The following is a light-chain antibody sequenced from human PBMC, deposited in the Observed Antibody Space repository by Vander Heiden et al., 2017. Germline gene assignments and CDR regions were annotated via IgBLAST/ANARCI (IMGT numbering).Light chain of an antibody. V-gene: IGLV3-9*01. Sequence: SYELTQPLSVSVALGQTARSTCGGNNIGSKAVHWYQQKPGQAPVLVIYRDNIRPSGIPERFSGSNSGNTATLTISGAQAGDEADYYCQVWDSSTVVFGGGTKLTVL. CDR2: RDN. CDR3: QVWDSSTVV. J-gene: IGLJ2*01. CDR1: NIGSKA.